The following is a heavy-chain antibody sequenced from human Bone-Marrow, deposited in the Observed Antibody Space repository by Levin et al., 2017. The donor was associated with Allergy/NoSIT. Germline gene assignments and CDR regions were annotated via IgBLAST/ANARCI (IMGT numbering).Heavy chain of an antibody. CDR2: IYSCGST. CDR3: AREPLDIVVVPAAIGFGRRWFDP. V-gene: IGHV3-66*03. D-gene: IGHD2-2*03. J-gene: IGHJ5*02. Sequence: GASVKVSCAASGFTVSSNYMSWVRQAPGKGLEWVSVIYSCGSTYYADSVKGRFTISRDNSKNTLYLQMNSLRAEDTAVYYCAREPLDIVVVPAAIGFGRRWFDPWGQGTLVTVSS. CDR1: GFTVSSNY.